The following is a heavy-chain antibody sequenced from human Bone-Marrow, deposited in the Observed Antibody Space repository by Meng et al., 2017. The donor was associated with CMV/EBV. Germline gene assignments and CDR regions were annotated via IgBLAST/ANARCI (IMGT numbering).Heavy chain of an antibody. CDR3: AATIFGVAHGTDY. V-gene: IGHV3-19*01. CDR1: GFTFSNSD. D-gene: IGHD3-3*01. Sequence: GGSLRLSCAASGFTFSNSDMNWVRQAPGKGLEWVSDVSWNGSRTHYADSVKGRFIISRDNSRNFLYQQMNSLRAEDTAVYYCAATIFGVAHGTDYWGQGTLVTVSS. J-gene: IGHJ4*02. CDR2: VSWNGSRT.